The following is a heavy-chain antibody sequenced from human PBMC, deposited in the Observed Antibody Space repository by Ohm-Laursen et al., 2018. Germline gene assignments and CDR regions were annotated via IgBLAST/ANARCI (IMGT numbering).Heavy chain of an antibody. CDR1: GYSISSGYY. J-gene: IGHJ4*02. CDR2: IYHSGST. CDR3: ARVPVYGDPRFDY. V-gene: IGHV4-38-2*01. D-gene: IGHD4-17*01. Sequence: PSDTLSLTCAVSGYSISSGYYWGWIRQPPGKGLEWIGRIYHSGSTYYNPSLKSRVTISVDTSKNQFSLKLSSVTAADTAVYYCARVPVYGDPRFDYWGQGTLVTVSS.